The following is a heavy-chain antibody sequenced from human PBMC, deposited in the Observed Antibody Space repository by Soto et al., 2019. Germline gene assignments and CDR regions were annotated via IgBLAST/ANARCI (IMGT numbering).Heavy chain of an antibody. J-gene: IGHJ4*02. CDR3: ARDHDGYCSGGSCYRGGVDY. CDR1: GGTFSSYA. CDR2: IIPIFGTA. D-gene: IGHD2-15*01. Sequence: QVQLVQSGAEVKKPGSSVKVSCKASGGTFSSYAISWVRQAPGQGLEWMGGIIPIFGTANYAQKFQGRVTITAEESTSTAYMELSSLRSEDTAVYYCARDHDGYCSGGSCYRGGVDYWGQGTLVTVSS. V-gene: IGHV1-69*01.